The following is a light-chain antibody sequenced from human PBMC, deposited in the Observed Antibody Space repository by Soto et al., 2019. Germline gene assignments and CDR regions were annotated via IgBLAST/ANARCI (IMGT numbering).Light chain of an antibody. CDR1: TSDFGDDKY. J-gene: IGLJ3*02. CDR2: GVS. Sequence: QAVVTQPASVSGSPGQSITMSCTGSTSDFGDDKYVSWYQQQPGKGPNLLIYGVSNRPSGVSNRFSGSKSGNTASLTISGLQVDDEADYFCGSLTTTRIWVFGGGTKLTVL. V-gene: IGLV2-14*01. CDR3: GSLTTTRIWV.